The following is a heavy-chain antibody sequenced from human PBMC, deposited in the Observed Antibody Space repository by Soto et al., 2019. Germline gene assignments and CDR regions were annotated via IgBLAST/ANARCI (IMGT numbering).Heavy chain of an antibody. D-gene: IGHD3-10*01. CDR3: AAEYYYGDSDTRGRID. V-gene: IGHV1-2*02. Sequence: ASVKVSCKASGYTFTDYYLHWVRQAPGQGLEWMGWITASSGGINYAQKFQGRVTMTRDTSISTVYMQLSSLRSDDTAVYYCAAEYYYGDSDTRGRIDWGQGTLVTVSS. J-gene: IGHJ4*02. CDR1: GYTFTDYY. CDR2: ITASSGGI.